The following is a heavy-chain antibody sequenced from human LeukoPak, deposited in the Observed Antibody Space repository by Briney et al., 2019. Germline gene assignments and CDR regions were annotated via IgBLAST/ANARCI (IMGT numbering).Heavy chain of an antibody. CDR3: ATSGGSYWS. CDR2: IKKDGSEK. J-gene: IGHJ5*02. Sequence: PGGSLRLSCAASGFTFSSYWMSWVRQAPGKGLEWVANIKKDGSEKYYVDSVKGRFTISRDNAKTSLYLQMNSLRAEDTAVYYCATSGGSYWSWGQGTLVTVSS. CDR1: GFTFSSYW. D-gene: IGHD1-26*01. V-gene: IGHV3-7*03.